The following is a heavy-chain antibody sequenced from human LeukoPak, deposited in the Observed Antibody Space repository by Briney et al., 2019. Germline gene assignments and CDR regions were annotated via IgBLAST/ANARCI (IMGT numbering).Heavy chain of an antibody. Sequence: PSETLSLTCSVSGDSVSRSDSYWDWIRQPPGKGLEWIGTIYYSGRTYYSPSLKSRVTMSVDPSNNQFSLNLRSVTAADTAVYYCARRRYYDGSGYLEWGQGTLLSVSS. J-gene: IGHJ1*01. D-gene: IGHD3-22*01. V-gene: IGHV4-39*01. CDR3: ARRRYYDGSGYLE. CDR2: IYYSGRT. CDR1: GDSVSRSDSY.